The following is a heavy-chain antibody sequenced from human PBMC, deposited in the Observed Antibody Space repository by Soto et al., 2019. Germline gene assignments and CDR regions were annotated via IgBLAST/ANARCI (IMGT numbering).Heavy chain of an antibody. D-gene: IGHD3-22*01. CDR1: GGSISSNSHY. Sequence: QLQLQESGPGLVKPSETLSLTCTVSGGSISSNSHYWGWIRQPPGKGLEWIGSIYYSGNTYYNSSLKSRVTISVDTSQNQFSLKLSSVTAADTAVYFCARHYYGSSVYRHGDYWGQGTLVTVSS. J-gene: IGHJ4*02. CDR2: IYYSGNT. CDR3: ARHYYGSSVYRHGDY. V-gene: IGHV4-39*01.